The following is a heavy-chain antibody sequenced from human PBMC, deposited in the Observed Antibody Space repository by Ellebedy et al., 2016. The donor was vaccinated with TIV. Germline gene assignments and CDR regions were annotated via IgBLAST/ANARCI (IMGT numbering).Heavy chain of an antibody. J-gene: IGHJ6*02. D-gene: IGHD2-2*01. CDR2: INHSGST. CDR3: ARDSELDCDNTSCYYYYGMTS. V-gene: IGHV4-34*01. Sequence: SETLSLTXAVYGGSFSDYYWTWVRQPPGEGLEWIGEINHSGSTNYNPSLKSRVTLSVDTSKNQFSLRLRSVTAADTAVYYCARDSELDCDNTSCYYYYGMTSGAKGPRSPSP. CDR1: GGSFSDYY.